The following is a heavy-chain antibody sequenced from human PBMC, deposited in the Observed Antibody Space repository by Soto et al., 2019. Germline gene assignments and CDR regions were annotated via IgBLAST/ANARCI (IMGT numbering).Heavy chain of an antibody. J-gene: IGHJ4*02. CDR1: GGTFNTYT. D-gene: IGHD1-26*01. CDR2: VIPMYDSV. CDR3: ASWRSYSGSYCFDY. Sequence: QVQLVQSGAEVKKPGSSVKVSCEASGGTFNTYTINWVRQAPGRGLEWMGQVIPMYDSVNYAESFQGRVTITADNSTNIAYMELGSLRSEDTALYFCASWRSYSGSYCFDYWGQGTLVIVSS. V-gene: IGHV1-69*06.